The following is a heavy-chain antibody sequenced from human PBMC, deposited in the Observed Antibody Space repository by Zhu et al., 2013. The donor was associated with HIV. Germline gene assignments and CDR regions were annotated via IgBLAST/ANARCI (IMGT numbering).Heavy chain of an antibody. CDR3: ARDPVVVPAARGVPHFDY. V-gene: IGHV1-18*01. Sequence: QVQLVQSGAEVKKPGASVKVSCKASGYIFSNFGISWVRQAPGEGPEWMGWVSAYNGNTNYAQKLQGRVTMTTDTSTSTAYMELRSLRSDDTAVYYCARDPVVVPAARGVPHFDYWGQGTLVTVSS. J-gene: IGHJ4*02. D-gene: IGHD2-2*01. CDR2: VSAYNGNT. CDR1: GYIFSNFG.